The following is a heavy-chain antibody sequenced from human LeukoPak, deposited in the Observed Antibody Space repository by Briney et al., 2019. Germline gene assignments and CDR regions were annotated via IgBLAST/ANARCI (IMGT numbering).Heavy chain of an antibody. J-gene: IGHJ4*02. D-gene: IGHD6-13*01. Sequence: PGGSLRLSCAASGFTVSSYWMSWVRQAPGKGPEWVAHIKQDASQEDHVDSVKGRFTISRDNAKNSLYLQMNSLRAEDTAVYYCARDPSSWYGGDYFDYWGQGTLVTVSS. CDR3: ARDPSSWYGGDYFDY. CDR2: IKQDASQE. CDR1: GFTVSSYW. V-gene: IGHV3-7*01.